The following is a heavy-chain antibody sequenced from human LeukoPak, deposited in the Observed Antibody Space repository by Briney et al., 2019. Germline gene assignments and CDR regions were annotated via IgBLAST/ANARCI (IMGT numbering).Heavy chain of an antibody. D-gene: IGHD4-17*01. CDR2: ISAYNSNT. Sequence: ASVKVSCKASGYTFTSYGISWVRQAPGRGLEWMGWISAYNSNTNYAQKLQGRVTMTTDTSTSTAYMELRSLRSDDTAVYYCARDRDIYGDYPLFDYWGQGTLVTVSS. J-gene: IGHJ4*02. V-gene: IGHV1-18*01. CDR3: ARDRDIYGDYPLFDY. CDR1: GYTFTSYG.